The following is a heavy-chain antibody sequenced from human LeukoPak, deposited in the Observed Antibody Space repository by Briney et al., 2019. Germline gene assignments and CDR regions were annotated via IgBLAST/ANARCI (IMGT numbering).Heavy chain of an antibody. V-gene: IGHV4-59*12. J-gene: IGHJ6*03. D-gene: IGHD3-3*01. CDR3: ARKNQDDFWSGLYYYYYMDV. CDR2: IYYSGST. CDR1: DGSITNYY. Sequence: SETLSLTCTVSDGSITNYYWSWIRQHPGKGLERIGHIYYSGSTNYNPSLKSRVTISVDTSKNQFSLKLSSVTAADTAVYYCARKNQDDFWSGLYYYYYMDVWGKGTTVTVSS.